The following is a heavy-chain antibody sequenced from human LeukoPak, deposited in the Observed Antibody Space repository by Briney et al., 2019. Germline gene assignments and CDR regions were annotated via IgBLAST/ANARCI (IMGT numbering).Heavy chain of an antibody. Sequence: SVKVSCKASGGTFSSYAISWVRQAPGQGLEWMGGIIPIFGTANYAQKFQGRVTITADEATSTAYMELSSLRSEDTAVYYCASPKGNTLGTNYDILTGPDYYYYGMDVWGKGTTVTVSS. CDR3: ASPKGNTLGTNYDILTGPDYYYYGMDV. J-gene: IGHJ6*01. V-gene: IGHV1-69*13. CDR1: GGTFSSYA. D-gene: IGHD3-9*01. CDR2: IIPIFGTA.